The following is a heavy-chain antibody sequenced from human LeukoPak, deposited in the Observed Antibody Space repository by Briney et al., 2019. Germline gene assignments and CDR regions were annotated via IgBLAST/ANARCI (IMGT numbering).Heavy chain of an antibody. J-gene: IGHJ2*01. CDR3: ARDAHNATLGWYFDL. CDR1: GGSISSYY. Sequence: SETLSLTCTVSGGSISSYYWSWIRQPPGKGLEWGGYVYYSGSTNYNPSLKSRVTISVDTSKNQFSLSLNSVTAADTAMYYCARDAHNATLGWYFDLWGRGALVTVSS. CDR2: VYYSGST. V-gene: IGHV4-59*13. D-gene: IGHD2-2*01.